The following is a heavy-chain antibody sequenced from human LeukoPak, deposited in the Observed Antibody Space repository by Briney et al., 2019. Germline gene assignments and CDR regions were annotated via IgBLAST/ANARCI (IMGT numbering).Heavy chain of an antibody. D-gene: IGHD2-15*01. CDR1: GGSISSYY. CDR2: IYYSGST. Sequence: SSETLSLTCTVSGGSISSYYWSWIRQPPGKGLEWIGYIYYSGSTNYNPSLKSRVTISVDTSKNQFSLKLSSVTAADTAVYYCARLRTDPDCSGGSCYPRYYFDYWGQGTLVTASS. V-gene: IGHV4-59*08. J-gene: IGHJ4*02. CDR3: ARLRTDPDCSGGSCYPRYYFDY.